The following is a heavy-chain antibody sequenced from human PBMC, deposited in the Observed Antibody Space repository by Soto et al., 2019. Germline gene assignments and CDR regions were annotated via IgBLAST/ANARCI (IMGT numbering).Heavy chain of an antibody. J-gene: IGHJ4*02. CDR3: ARIYRKDFDY. D-gene: IGHD2-2*02. V-gene: IGHV4-59*08. CDR2: IYYSGST. Sequence: QVQLQESGPGLVKPSETLSLTCTVSGGSISSYYWSWIRQPPGKGLEWIGYIYYSGSTNYNPSLKSRVTISVDTSKNQFSLKLSSVTAADTAVYYCARIYRKDFDYWGQGTLVTVSS. CDR1: GGSISSYY.